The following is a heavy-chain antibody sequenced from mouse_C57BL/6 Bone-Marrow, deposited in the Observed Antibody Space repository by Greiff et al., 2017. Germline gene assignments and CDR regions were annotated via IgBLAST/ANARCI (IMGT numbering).Heavy chain of an antibody. CDR3: ARSWDYYGCYYAMDY. CDR1: GYTFTSYW. CDR2: IDPSDSYN. D-gene: IGHD1-1*01. J-gene: IGHJ4*01. Sequence: VQLQQPGAELVKPGASVKLSCKASGYTFTSYWMQWVKQRPGQGLEWIGEIDPSDSYNTSNQKFKGKATLTVDTSSSKAYMQLSSLTYEDSAVYCCARSWDYYGCYYAMDYGGQGTSVTVSS. V-gene: IGHV1-50*01.